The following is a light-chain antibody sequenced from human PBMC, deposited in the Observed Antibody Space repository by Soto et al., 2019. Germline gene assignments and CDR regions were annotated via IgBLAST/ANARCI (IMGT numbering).Light chain of an antibody. V-gene: IGLV1-47*01. Sequence: SARTQPPSASGTPGQRVTISCSGSSSNIGSNYVYWYQQLPGTAPKLLIYRNNQRPSGVPDRFSGSKSGTSASLAISGLRSEDEADYYCAAWDDSLSGYVFGTGTKVTVL. CDR3: AAWDDSLSGYV. CDR1: SSNIGSNY. J-gene: IGLJ1*01. CDR2: RNN.